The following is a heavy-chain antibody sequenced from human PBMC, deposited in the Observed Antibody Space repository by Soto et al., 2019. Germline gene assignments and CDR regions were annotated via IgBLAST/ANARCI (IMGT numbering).Heavy chain of an antibody. V-gene: IGHV3-23*01. J-gene: IGHJ4*02. Sequence: EVQLLESGGGLVQPGGSLRLSCAASGFTFSSYAMRWVRQAPGKGLEWVSAISGSGGSTYYADSVKGRFTISRDNFKNTLYLQINSLRAEDTAVYYCAKRGSGSYFDSWGQGTLVTVSS. D-gene: IGHD3-10*01. CDR1: GFTFSSYA. CDR3: AKRGSGSYFDS. CDR2: ISGSGGST.